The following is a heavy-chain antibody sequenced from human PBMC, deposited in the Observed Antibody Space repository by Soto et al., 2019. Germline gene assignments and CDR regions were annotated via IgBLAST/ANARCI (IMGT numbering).Heavy chain of an antibody. J-gene: IGHJ6*03. CDR2: INHSGST. Sequence: SETLSLTCAVYGGSFSGYYWSWIRQPPWKGLEWIGEINHSGSTNYNPSLKSRVTISVDTSKNQFSLKLSSVTAADTAVYYCARGWDPRGNYYYYYMDVWGKGTTVTVSS. CDR1: GGSFSGYY. CDR3: ARGWDPRGNYYYYYMDV. V-gene: IGHV4-34*01. D-gene: IGHD3-16*01.